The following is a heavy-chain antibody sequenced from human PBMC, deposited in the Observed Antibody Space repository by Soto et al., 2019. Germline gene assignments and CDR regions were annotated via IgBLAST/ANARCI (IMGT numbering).Heavy chain of an antibody. D-gene: IGHD2-2*01. CDR3: GRGGDAHKMGRY. J-gene: IGHJ4*03. Sequence: SETLSLTCSVSDDSLSSTSYYWSWIRQPPGKGLEWIGFVHFSGSIHYNASLKSRATISVDTSRKQISLKMTSLTAADTAVYFCGRGGDAHKMGRYWGHGTLVT. V-gene: IGHV4-61*05. CDR2: VHFSGSI. CDR1: DDSLSSTSYY.